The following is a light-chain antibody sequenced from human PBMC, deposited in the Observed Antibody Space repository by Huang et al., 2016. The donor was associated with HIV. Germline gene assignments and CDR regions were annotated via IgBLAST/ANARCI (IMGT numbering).Light chain of an antibody. CDR2: AAS. Sequence: DIQMTQSPSSLSAFVGDRVTITCRASQSISSYLNWYQHKPGKAPNLLIYAASSLQSGVPSRFSGSGSGTDFTRTISSLQPEDSATYYCQQSYSASPMYTFGQGTKLEIK. CDR1: QSISSY. CDR3: QQSYSASPMYT. V-gene: IGKV1-39*01. J-gene: IGKJ2*01.